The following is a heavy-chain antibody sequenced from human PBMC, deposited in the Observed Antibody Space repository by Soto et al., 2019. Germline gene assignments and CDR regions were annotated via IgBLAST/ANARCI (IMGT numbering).Heavy chain of an antibody. J-gene: IGHJ4*02. CDR1: GDAFSNYI. D-gene: IGHD1-26*01. CDR2: IIPMFGTP. V-gene: IGHV1-69*01. CDR3: ARGRDQPPVGLYFDS. Sequence: QVQLVQSGAEVKKPGSSVKVSCKASGDAFSNYIFDWVRQAPGQGLEWMGGIIPMFGTPKYAETFQDRVTISADVSTATAYIELTSLRFDDTAVYYCARGRDQPPVGLYFDSWGEGTRVTVSS.